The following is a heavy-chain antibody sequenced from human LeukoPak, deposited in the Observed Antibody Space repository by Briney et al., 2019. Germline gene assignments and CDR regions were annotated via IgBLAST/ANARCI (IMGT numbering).Heavy chain of an antibody. CDR2: IKKDGSEK. Sequence: GSLSLSCAASGFTFNSYNMNWVRQAPGKGLEWVANIKKDGSEKYYVDSVKDRFTISRDNAKQSLYLQVNSLRAEDTALYYCARHLSGVSGYTYGRGIDYWGQGTLVTVSS. J-gene: IGHJ4*02. CDR3: ARHLSGVSGYTYGRGIDY. CDR1: GFTFNSYN. V-gene: IGHV3-7*01. D-gene: IGHD5-18*01.